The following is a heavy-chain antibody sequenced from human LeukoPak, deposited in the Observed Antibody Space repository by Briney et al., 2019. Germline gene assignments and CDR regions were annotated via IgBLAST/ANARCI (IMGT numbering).Heavy chain of an antibody. Sequence: ASVKVSCKVSGYTLTELSMHWERQAPGKGLEWMGGFDPEDGETIYAQKFQGRVTMTEDTSTDTAYMELSSLRSEDTAVYYCARKGDALTGYYNSWFDPWGQGTLVTVSS. J-gene: IGHJ5*02. V-gene: IGHV1-24*01. CDR3: ARKGDALTGYYNSWFDP. CDR2: FDPEDGET. CDR1: GYTLTELS. D-gene: IGHD3-9*01.